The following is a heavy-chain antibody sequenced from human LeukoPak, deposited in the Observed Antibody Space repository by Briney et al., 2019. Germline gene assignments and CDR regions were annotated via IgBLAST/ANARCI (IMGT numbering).Heavy chain of an antibody. CDR2: INPSGGST. Sequence: ASVKVSCKASGYTFTSYYMHWVRQAPGQGLEWMGIINPSGGSTSYAQKFQGRVTMTRDTSTSTVYMELSSLRSEDMAVYYCARDNPYSSSWFRDGMDVWGQGTTVTVSS. J-gene: IGHJ6*02. CDR3: ARDNPYSSSWFRDGMDV. CDR1: GYTFTSYY. V-gene: IGHV1-46*01. D-gene: IGHD6-13*01.